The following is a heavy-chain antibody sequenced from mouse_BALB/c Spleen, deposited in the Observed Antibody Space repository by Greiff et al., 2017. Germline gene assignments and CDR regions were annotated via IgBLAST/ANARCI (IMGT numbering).Heavy chain of an antibody. V-gene: IGHV1S56*01. J-gene: IGHJ4*01. CDR1: GYTFTSYD. CDR2: IYPGDGST. Sequence: QVQLKESGAELMKPGASVKISCKASGYTFTSYDINWVKQRPGQGLEWIGWIYPGDGSTKYNEKFKGKATLTADKSSSTAYMQLSSLTSENAAVYFCARGGNYVDYWGQGTSVTVSS. D-gene: IGHD2-1*01. CDR3: ARGGNYVDY.